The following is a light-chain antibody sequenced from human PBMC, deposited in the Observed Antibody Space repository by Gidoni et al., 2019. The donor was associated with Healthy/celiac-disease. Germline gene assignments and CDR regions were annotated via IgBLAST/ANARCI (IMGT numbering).Light chain of an antibody. V-gene: IGKV1-5*03. CDR3: QQYKSYSPLT. CDR1: QSISSW. CDR2: KAS. J-gene: IGKJ4*01. Sequence: DIQMTQSPSTLSASVGDRVTITCRASQSISSWLAWYQQKPGKAPKLLIYKASSLESGVPSRFSGSGSGTEFTLTISSLQPDDFATYYCQQYKSYSPLTFGGGTKVENK.